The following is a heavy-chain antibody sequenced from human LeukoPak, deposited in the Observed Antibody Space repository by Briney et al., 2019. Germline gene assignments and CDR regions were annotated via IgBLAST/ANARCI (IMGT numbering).Heavy chain of an antibody. Sequence: GGSLRLSCTTSGFNFAYYPMTWFRQAPGKGLEWVGFIRSKAYGGTSEYAASVKGRFTISRDDSKSIAYLQMSSLTTEDTAVYYCTRGFLYYYDTSVYYSDAFDIWGQGTMVTVSS. CDR1: GFNFAYYP. J-gene: IGHJ3*02. CDR2: IRSKAYGGTS. CDR3: TRGFLYYYDTSVYYSDAFDI. V-gene: IGHV3-49*03. D-gene: IGHD3-22*01.